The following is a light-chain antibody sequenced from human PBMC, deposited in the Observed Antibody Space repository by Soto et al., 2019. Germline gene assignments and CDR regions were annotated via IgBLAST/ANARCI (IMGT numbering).Light chain of an antibody. Sequence: QSVLTQPPSASGTPGQRVTISCSGSSSNIGSNYVYWYQQLPGTAPKLLIYRNNQRPSGVPDRVSGSKSGTSASLAIIGLRSEDEADYYCAAWDDSLSGWVFGGGTKLTVL. CDR2: RNN. J-gene: IGLJ3*02. CDR3: AAWDDSLSGWV. CDR1: SSNIGSNY. V-gene: IGLV1-47*01.